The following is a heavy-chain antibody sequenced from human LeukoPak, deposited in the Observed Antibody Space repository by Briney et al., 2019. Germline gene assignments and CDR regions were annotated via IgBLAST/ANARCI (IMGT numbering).Heavy chain of an antibody. J-gene: IGHJ4*02. CDR3: ARVNEQQLVFDY. Sequence: GGSLRLSCAASGFTFSSYEMNWVRQAPGKGLEWVSYISSSGSTIYYADSVKGRFTISRDNAKNSLYLQMNSLRAEDTAVYYCARVNEQQLVFDYWGQGTLVTVSS. CDR1: GFTFSSYE. CDR2: ISSSGSTI. V-gene: IGHV3-48*03. D-gene: IGHD6-13*01.